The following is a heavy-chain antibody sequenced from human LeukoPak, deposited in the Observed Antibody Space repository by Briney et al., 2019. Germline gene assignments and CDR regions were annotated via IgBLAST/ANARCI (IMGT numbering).Heavy chain of an antibody. CDR1: GFTFSDYY. J-gene: IGHJ4*02. CDR2: ISSSGSTI. V-gene: IGHV3-11*01. D-gene: IGHD3-9*01. Sequence: PGGSLRLSCAASGFTFSDYYMSWIRQAPGKGLEWVSYISSSGSTIYYADSVKGRFTISRDNAKNSLYLQMNSLRAEDTAVYYCAKDPIYYDILTGYHPDYFDYWGQGTLVTVSS. CDR3: AKDPIYYDILTGYHPDYFDY.